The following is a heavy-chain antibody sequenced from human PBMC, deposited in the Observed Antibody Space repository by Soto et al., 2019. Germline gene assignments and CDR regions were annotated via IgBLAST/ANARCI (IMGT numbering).Heavy chain of an antibody. CDR2: IGGRGNSA. CDR3: VREGRGSFDF. CDR1: GFIFTNYA. V-gene: IGHV3-23*01. D-gene: IGHD5-12*01. Sequence: EVQVSESGGGLVRPGGSLRLSCAASGFIFTNYAMNLVRQAPGKGLEWVSVIGGRGNSAYYADSVQGRFTISRDNSKNTLSLQMSSLTADDTAIYYCVREGRGSFDFWGRGTMVTVSS. J-gene: IGHJ3*01.